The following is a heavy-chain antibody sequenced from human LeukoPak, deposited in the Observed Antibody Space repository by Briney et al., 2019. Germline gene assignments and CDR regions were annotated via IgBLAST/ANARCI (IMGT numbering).Heavy chain of an antibody. D-gene: IGHD3-22*01. CDR2: MRSDGSDK. CDR3: AKHDSSSYF. Sequence: GGSLRLSCAASGFIFSTYGMHWVRQAPGKGLKWVAFMRSDGSDKYYADSVKGRFTISRDNSKNTLYLQMNSLRAEDTAVYYCAKHDSSSYFWGQGALVTVSS. V-gene: IGHV3-30*02. J-gene: IGHJ4*02. CDR1: GFIFSTYG.